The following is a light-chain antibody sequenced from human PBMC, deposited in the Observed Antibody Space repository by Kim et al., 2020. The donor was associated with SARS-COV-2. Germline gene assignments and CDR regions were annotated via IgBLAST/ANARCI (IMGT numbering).Light chain of an antibody. CDR1: SSNIGSNY. CDR3: AAWDDSLSGV. J-gene: IGLJ3*02. Sequence: ELTQPPSASGTPGQRVTISCSGSSSNIGSNYVYWYQQLPGTAPKLLIYRNNQRPSGVPDRFSGSKSGTSASLAISGLRSEDEADYYCAAWDDSLSGVF. CDR2: RNN. V-gene: IGLV1-47*01.